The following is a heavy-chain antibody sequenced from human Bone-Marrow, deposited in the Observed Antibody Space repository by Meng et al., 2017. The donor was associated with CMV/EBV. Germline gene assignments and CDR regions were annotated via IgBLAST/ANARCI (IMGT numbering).Heavy chain of an antibody. CDR1: GGSISSSSYY. D-gene: IGHD3-3*01. V-gene: IGHV4-39*01. CDR2: IYYSGST. CDR3: ARTNFRFVRFDP. Sequence: CTVSGGSISSSSYYWGWIRQPPGKGLEWIGSIYYSGSTYYNPSLKSRVTISVDTSKNQFSLKLSSVTAADTAVYYCARTNFRFVRFDPWGQGTLVTVSS. J-gene: IGHJ5*02.